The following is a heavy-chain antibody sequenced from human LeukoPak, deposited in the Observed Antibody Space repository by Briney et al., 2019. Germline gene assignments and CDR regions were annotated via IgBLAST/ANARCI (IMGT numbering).Heavy chain of an antibody. J-gene: IGHJ3*02. D-gene: IGHD2-15*01. Sequence: SVKVSCKASGGPFSSYAISWVRQAPGQGLEWKGRIIPIFGTANYAQKFQGRVTVTADKSTGTAYMELSSLRSEDTAVYYCARGATDIVVVVAATDAFDIWGQGTMVTVSS. CDR1: GGPFSSYA. V-gene: IGHV1-69*06. CDR3: ARGATDIVVVVAATDAFDI. CDR2: IIPIFGTA.